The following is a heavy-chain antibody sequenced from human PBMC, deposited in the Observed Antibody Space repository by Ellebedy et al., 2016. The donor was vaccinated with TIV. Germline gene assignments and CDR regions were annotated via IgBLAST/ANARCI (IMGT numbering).Heavy chain of an antibody. Sequence: GESLKISCAASGFTFSEYYMSWIRQAPGKGLEWVSYISSSGSTLYNADSVKGRFTISRDNAKNSLYLQMNSLRAEDTAVYYCARGPDTVINYFDYWGQGILVTVSS. CDR3: ARGPDTVINYFDY. V-gene: IGHV3-11*04. J-gene: IGHJ4*02. D-gene: IGHD3-22*01. CDR1: GFTFSEYY. CDR2: ISSSGSTL.